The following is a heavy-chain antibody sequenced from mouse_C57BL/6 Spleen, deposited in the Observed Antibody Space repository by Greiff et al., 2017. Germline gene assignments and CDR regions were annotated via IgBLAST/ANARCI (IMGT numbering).Heavy chain of an antibody. Sequence: QVQLQQPGAELVKPGASVKLSCKASGYTFTSYWLQWVKQRPGQGLEWIGEIDPSDSYTNYNKKFKGKATLTVDTSSSTAYMQLSSLTSEDSAVYYCARSGDGYYGFAYWGQGTLVTVSA. CDR3: ARSGDGYYGFAY. J-gene: IGHJ3*01. D-gene: IGHD2-3*01. CDR2: IDPSDSYT. V-gene: IGHV1-50*01. CDR1: GYTFTSYW.